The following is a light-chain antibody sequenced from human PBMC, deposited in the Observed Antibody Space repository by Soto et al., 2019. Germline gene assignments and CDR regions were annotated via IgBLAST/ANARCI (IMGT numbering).Light chain of an antibody. CDR2: GVS. J-gene: IGKJ2*01. V-gene: IGKV3-15*01. CDR1: ESLSYF. Sequence: EIVLTQSPATLSVSPGERVTLSCRASESLSYFLAWYQHKPGQSPRLLISGVSTRVAGVPSRFSGGGSATSVTLTISSLQSEDFAVYYCQSYNDWPFAFGQGTKLEI. CDR3: QSYNDWPFA.